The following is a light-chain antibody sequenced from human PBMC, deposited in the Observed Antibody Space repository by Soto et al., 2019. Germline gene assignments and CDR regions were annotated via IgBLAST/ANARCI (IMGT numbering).Light chain of an antibody. Sequence: IQLTQSPSSLSASVGDRVTITCRASQAISSHLAWYQQKPGKAPKLLVYVASTLQSGVPSRFTGSGSGTEFTLTIDSLQPEDFATYYCQQSYTTPRITFGQGTRLEIK. CDR2: VAS. V-gene: IGKV1-39*01. J-gene: IGKJ5*01. CDR3: QQSYTTPRIT. CDR1: QAISSH.